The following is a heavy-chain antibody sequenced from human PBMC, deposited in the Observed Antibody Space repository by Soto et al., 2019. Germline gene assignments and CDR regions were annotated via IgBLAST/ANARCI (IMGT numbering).Heavy chain of an antibody. J-gene: IGHJ6*02. CDR3: ASQGTTPNPPYYYGMDV. CDR2: ISSSSSYI. V-gene: IGHV3-21*01. CDR1: GFTFSSYS. Sequence: EVQLVESGGGLVKPGGSLRLSCAASGFTFSSYSMNWVRQAPGKGLEWVSSISSSSSYIYYADSVKGRFTISRDNAKNSLYLQMNSLRAEDTAVYYCASQGTTPNPPYYYGMDVWGQGTTVTVSS. D-gene: IGHD4-4*01.